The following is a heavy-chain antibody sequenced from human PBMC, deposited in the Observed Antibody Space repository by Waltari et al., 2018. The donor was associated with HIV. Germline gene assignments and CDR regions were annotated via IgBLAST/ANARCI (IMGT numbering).Heavy chain of an antibody. CDR3: AKTDGYNHPGADY. V-gene: IGHV3-30*02. CDR2: IRYDGSNK. D-gene: IGHD6-25*01. CDR1: GFTFSSYG. Sequence: QVQLVESGGGVVQPGGSLSLSCAASGFTFSSYGMPWVRQAPGKGLEWVAFIRYDGSNKYYADSVKGRFTISRDNSKNTLYLQMNSLRAEDTAVYYCAKTDGYNHPGADYWGQGTLVTVSS. J-gene: IGHJ4*02.